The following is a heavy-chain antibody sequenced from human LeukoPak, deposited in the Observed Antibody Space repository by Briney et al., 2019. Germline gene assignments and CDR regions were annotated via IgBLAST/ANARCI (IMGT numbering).Heavy chain of an antibody. CDR3: ARVIEGSFDY. CDR2: IYSGGST. J-gene: IGHJ4*02. Sequence: GGSLRLSCAASGFTVSSNYMSWVRQAPGKGLEWVSVIYSGGSTYYADSVKGRFTISRDNSKNTLYLQMNSLRAEDTAVCYCARVIEGSFDYWGQGTLVTVSS. D-gene: IGHD3-10*01. V-gene: IGHV3-66*01. CDR1: GFTVSSNY.